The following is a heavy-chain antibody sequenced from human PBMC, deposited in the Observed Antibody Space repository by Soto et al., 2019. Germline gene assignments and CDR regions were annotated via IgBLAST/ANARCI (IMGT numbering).Heavy chain of an antibody. CDR1: GFTFSSYG. CDR3: AGGSGDVYGMDV. Sequence: LRLSCAASGFTFSSYGMHWVRQAPGKGLEWVAVIWYDGSNKYYADSVKGRFTISRDNSKNTLYLQMNSLRAADTAVYYCAGGSGDVYGMDVWGQGTTVTVSS. CDR2: IWYDGSNK. V-gene: IGHV3-33*01. J-gene: IGHJ6*02. D-gene: IGHD3-10*01.